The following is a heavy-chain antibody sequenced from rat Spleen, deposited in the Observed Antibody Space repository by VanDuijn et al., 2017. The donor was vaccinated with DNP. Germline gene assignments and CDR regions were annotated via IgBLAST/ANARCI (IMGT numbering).Heavy chain of an antibody. CDR3: ATLYYSGDYFDY. CDR2: IIYDGSRT. CDR1: GFTFSDYN. V-gene: IGHV5S10*01. J-gene: IGHJ2*01. Sequence: EVQLVESGGGLVQPGRSLKLSCAASGFTFSDYNMAWVRQAPKKGLEWVATIIYDGSRTYYRDSVKGRFTISRDNAKSTLYLQMDSLRSEDTATYYCATLYYSGDYFDYWGQGVMVTVSS. D-gene: IGHD1-1*01.